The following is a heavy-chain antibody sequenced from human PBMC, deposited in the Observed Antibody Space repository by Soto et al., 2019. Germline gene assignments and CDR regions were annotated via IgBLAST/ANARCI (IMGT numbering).Heavy chain of an antibody. CDR3: AVWEHWVSNSYYYSLDV. CDR1: GLTIDKDA. CDR2: IHGSGYIT. Sequence: AGSLRLSCTVSGLTIDKDALSWIRHAQDKGLKWLPTIHGSGYITYNADSVKGRFTISRDNSKSTPHLQLNSLRAVDTAIYYCAVWEHWVSNSYYYSLDVWGQGTMVTVSS. J-gene: IGHJ6*02. D-gene: IGHD1-26*01. V-gene: IGHV3-23*01.